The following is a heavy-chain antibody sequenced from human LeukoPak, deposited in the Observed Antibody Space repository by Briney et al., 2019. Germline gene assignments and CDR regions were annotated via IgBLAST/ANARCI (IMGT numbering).Heavy chain of an antibody. CDR3: ARHPDGSLSLDY. Sequence: GGSLKLSCIASGFSFSDYYMSWIRQAPGKGLEWVSYISSSGSHTNYADSVTGRFTISRNNAKKSLHLQMNSLRAEDTAVYYCARHPDGSLSLDYWGQGTLVTVSS. D-gene: IGHD1-26*01. CDR1: GFSFSDYY. CDR2: ISSSGSHT. J-gene: IGHJ4*02. V-gene: IGHV3-11*03.